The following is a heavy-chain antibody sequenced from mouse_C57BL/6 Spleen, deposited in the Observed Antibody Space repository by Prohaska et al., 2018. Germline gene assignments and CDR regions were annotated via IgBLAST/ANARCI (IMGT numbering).Heavy chain of an antibody. J-gene: IGHJ1*03. CDR2: INPYNGGT. Sequence: QSHGKSLEWIGVINPYNGGTSYNQKFKGKATLTVDKSSSTAYMELNSLTSEDSAVYYCARDYGSRYFDVWGTGTTVTVSS. V-gene: IGHV1-19*01. D-gene: IGHD1-1*01. CDR3: ARDYGSRYFDV.